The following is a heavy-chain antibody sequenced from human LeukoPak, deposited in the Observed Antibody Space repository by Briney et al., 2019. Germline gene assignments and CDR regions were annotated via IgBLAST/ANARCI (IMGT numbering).Heavy chain of an antibody. Sequence: SETLSLTCTVSGGSISSSSYYWGWIRQPPGKGLEWIGSIYYSGSTYYNPSLKSRVTISVDTSKNQFSLKLSSVTAADTAVYYCARDWSSSWYLFKWLDPWGQGTLVTVSS. CDR1: GGSISSSSYY. CDR3: ARDWSSSWYLFKWLDP. J-gene: IGHJ5*02. V-gene: IGHV4-39*07. CDR2: IYYSGST. D-gene: IGHD6-13*01.